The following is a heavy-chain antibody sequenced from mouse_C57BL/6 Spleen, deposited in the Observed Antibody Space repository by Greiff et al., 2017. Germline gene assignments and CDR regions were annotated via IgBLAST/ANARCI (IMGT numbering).Heavy chain of an antibody. V-gene: IGHV1-42*01. CDR1: GYSLTGYY. Sequence: VQLQQSGPELVKPGASVKISCKASGYSLTGYYMNWVKQSPEKSLEWIGEINPSTGGTTYNQKFKAKATLTVDKSSSTAYMQLKSLTSEDSAVYYCAREGTLGRGYYAMDYWGQGTSVTVSS. D-gene: IGHD3-3*01. CDR2: INPSTGGT. CDR3: AREGTLGRGYYAMDY. J-gene: IGHJ4*01.